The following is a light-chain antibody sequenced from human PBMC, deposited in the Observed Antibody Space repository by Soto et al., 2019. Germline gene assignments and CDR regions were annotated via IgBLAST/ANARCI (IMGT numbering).Light chain of an antibody. V-gene: IGKV3-11*01. CDR1: QSVSSY. Sequence: EILMTQSPATLSLSPGERATLSCRASQSVSSYLAWYQQKPGQAPRLLMYEASNRATGIPARFGGSGSGTEFALTISSLEPEDFEVYYCQQRSNWPPTFGQGTRLEIK. CDR2: EAS. CDR3: QQRSNWPPT. J-gene: IGKJ5*01.